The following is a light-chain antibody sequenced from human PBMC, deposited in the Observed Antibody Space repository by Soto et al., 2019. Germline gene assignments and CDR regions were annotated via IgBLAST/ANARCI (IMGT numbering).Light chain of an antibody. Sequence: EIVLTQSPAPLSLSPGERATLSCRASQSVSSYLAWYQQKPGQAPRLLIYDASNRATGIPARFSGSGSGTDFALTTSSLESEDFAIYYWQQRSNGPTFGQGTRLEIK. CDR1: QSVSSY. CDR2: DAS. J-gene: IGKJ5*01. V-gene: IGKV3-11*01. CDR3: QQRSNGPT.